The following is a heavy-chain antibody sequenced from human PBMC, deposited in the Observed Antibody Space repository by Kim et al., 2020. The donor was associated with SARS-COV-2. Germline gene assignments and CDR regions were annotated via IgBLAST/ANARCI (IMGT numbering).Heavy chain of an antibody. CDR3: ARHYPLYYYGSGSFLYFDY. CDR1: GGSISSSSYY. Sequence: SETLSLTCTVSGGSISSSSYYWGWIRQPPGKGLEWIGSIYYSGSTYYNPSLKSRVTISVDTSKNQFSLKLSSVTAADTAVYYCARHYPLYYYGSGSFLYFDYWGQGTLVTVSS. J-gene: IGHJ4*02. D-gene: IGHD3-10*01. V-gene: IGHV4-39*01. CDR2: IYYSGST.